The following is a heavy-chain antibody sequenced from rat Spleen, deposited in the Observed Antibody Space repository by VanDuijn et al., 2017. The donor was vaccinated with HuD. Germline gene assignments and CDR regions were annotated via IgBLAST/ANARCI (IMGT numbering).Heavy chain of an antibody. CDR2: IRSDGDT. D-gene: IGHD1-2*01. V-gene: IGHV2-13*01. J-gene: IGHJ4*01. CDR3: ARDSIAAIDYVMDA. CDR1: GFSLTSYG. Sequence: QVQLKESGPGLVQPSQTLSLTCTVSGFSLTSYGVIWVHQPPGKGLEWMGRIRSDGDTRYNSALKSRLSISKDTSKSQVFLKMNSLQTEDTATYYWARDSIAAIDYVMDAWGQGALVTVSS.